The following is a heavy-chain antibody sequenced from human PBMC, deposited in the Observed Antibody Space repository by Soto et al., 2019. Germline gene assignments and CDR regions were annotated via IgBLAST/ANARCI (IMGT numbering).Heavy chain of an antibody. V-gene: IGHV4-59*01. Sequence: PSETLSLTCTVSGGSISSYYWSWIRQPPGKGLEWIEYIYYSGSTNYNPSLKSRVTISVDTSKNQFSLKLSSVTAAATAVYHCARVGAVATGAFNIWGQGTMATVSS. CDR2: IYYSGST. CDR1: GGSISSYY. D-gene: IGHD6-19*01. J-gene: IGHJ3*02. CDR3: ARVGAVATGAFNI.